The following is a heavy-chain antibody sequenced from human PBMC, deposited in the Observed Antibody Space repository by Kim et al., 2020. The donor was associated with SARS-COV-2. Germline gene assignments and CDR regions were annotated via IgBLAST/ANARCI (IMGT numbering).Heavy chain of an antibody. Sequence: ASVKVSCKASGYTFTGYYMHWVRQAPGQGLEWMGWINPNSGGTNYAQKFQGRVTMTRDTSISTAYMELSRLRSDDTAVYYCARDHSSGWYRLYYFDYWGQGTLVTVSS. D-gene: IGHD6-19*01. J-gene: IGHJ4*02. CDR3: ARDHSSGWYRLYYFDY. CDR2: INPNSGGT. CDR1: GYTFTGYY. V-gene: IGHV1-2*02.